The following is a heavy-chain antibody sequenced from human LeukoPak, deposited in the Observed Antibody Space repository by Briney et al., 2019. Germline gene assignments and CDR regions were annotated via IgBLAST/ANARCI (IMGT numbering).Heavy chain of an antibody. Sequence: ASVKVSCKASGYTFTSYGISWVRQAPGQGLEWMGWISAYNGNTNYAQKLQGRVTMTTDTSTSTAYMELRSLRSDDTAVYYCARAQDLRYFDWSHHNWFDPWGHGTLVTVSS. J-gene: IGHJ5*02. CDR3: ARAQDLRYFDWSHHNWFDP. V-gene: IGHV1-18*01. CDR2: ISAYNGNT. D-gene: IGHD3-9*01. CDR1: GYTFTSYG.